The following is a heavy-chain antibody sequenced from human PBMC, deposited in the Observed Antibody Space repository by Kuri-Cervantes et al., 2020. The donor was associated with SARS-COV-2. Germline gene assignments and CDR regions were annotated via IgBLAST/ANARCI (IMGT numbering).Heavy chain of an antibody. CDR3: ARGVGGYCSSTSCYPYNWFDP. CDR1: GGAFSSYA. Sequence: SVKVSCKASGGAFSSYAISWVRQAPGQGLEWMGGIIPIFGTANYAQKFQGRVTITADESTSTAYMELSSLRSEDTAVYYCARGVGGYCSSTSCYPYNWFDPWGQGTLVTVSS. CDR2: IIPIFGTA. D-gene: IGHD2-2*01. J-gene: IGHJ5*02. V-gene: IGHV1-69*13.